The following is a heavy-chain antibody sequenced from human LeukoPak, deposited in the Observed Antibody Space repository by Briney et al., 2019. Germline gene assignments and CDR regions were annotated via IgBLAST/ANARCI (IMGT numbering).Heavy chain of an antibody. CDR2: IYYSGST. CDR1: GGSISSYY. D-gene: IGHD5-12*01. Sequence: SETLSLTCTVSGGSISSYYWSWIWQRPGKGLGWIGYIYYSGSTSYNPSLKSRVTTSVDTSKHQFPLQLTAVTAADTAVYYSARVSGYHYYSSYDYWGQGTLVTVSS. CDR3: ARVSGYHYYSSYDY. J-gene: IGHJ4*02. V-gene: IGHV4-59*13.